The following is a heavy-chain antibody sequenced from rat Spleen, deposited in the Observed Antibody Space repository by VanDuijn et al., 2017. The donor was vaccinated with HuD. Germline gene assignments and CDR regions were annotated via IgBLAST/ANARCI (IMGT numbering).Heavy chain of an antibody. CDR3: SRDKTVAPYVMDA. CDR1: GFTFNRYW. CDR2: ITNSGGST. J-gene: IGHJ4*01. Sequence: EVQLVESGGGLVQPGRSLKLSCVASGFTFNRYWMTWIRQAPGKGLEWVASITNSGGSTYHPDSVKGRFTISRDNAKSTLYLQMNGLRSEDTATYYCSRDKTVAPYVMDAWGQGASVTVSS. V-gene: IGHV5-31*01. D-gene: IGHD3-3*01.